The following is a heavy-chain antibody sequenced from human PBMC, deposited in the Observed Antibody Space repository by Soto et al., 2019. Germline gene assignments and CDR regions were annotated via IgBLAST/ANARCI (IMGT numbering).Heavy chain of an antibody. Sequence: QVQLVQSGGELRKPGASVKVSCEASGYSFRSYGINWVRQAPGQGLEWMGWINPYNGNRNYAQKFEERITMTTDTSTNTVYMELRSLRSDDTAVYYCARDRLRGYDSSGFYSWGQGTLVIVSS. V-gene: IGHV1-18*01. CDR2: INPYNGNR. CDR3: ARDRLRGYDSSGFYS. D-gene: IGHD3-22*01. CDR1: GYSFRSYG. J-gene: IGHJ5*02.